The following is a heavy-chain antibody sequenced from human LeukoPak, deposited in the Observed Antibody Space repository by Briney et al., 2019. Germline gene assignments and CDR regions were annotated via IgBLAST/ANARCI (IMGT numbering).Heavy chain of an antibody. Sequence: SETLSLTCTVSRASISDNYWSWSRQPAGKALEWIGRTYTSGDTNHNPSLKSRARVAVDTSKNQFYLSLTYVTAGDTAVYYCTIGGASGSLAHWGPGTLVTLSS. D-gene: IGHD6-13*01. V-gene: IGHV4-4*07. CDR1: RASISDNY. CDR2: TYTSGDT. J-gene: IGHJ4*02. CDR3: TIGGASGSLAH.